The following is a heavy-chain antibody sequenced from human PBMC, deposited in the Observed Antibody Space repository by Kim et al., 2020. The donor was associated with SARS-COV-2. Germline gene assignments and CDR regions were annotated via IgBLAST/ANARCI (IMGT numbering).Heavy chain of an antibody. CDR1: GGSISSYY. CDR3: ARVSRGPIAAGYTYFDY. CDR2: IYYSGST. D-gene: IGHD6-13*01. Sequence: SETLSLTCTVSGGSISSYYWSWIRQPPGKGLEWIGYIYYSGSTNYNPSLKSRVTISVDTSKNQFSLKLSSVTAADTAVYYCARVSRGPIAAGYTYFDYWGQGTLVTVSS. J-gene: IGHJ4*02. V-gene: IGHV4-59*13.